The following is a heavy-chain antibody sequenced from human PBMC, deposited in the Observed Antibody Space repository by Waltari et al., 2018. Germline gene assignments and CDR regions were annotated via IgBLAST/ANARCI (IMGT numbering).Heavy chain of an antibody. D-gene: IGHD3-3*01. CDR2: IYYTGTT. J-gene: IGHJ4*02. V-gene: IGHV4-39*01. CDR1: GASLDNTTHY. CDR3: ARHINFWSGYYFDS. Sequence: QLQLQESGPQLVKPSETLSLTCTVSGASLDNTTHYWGWVRQPPGKGLDGIGSIYYTGTTSYNPSLKSRMTISADTSKTQFSLRLSSVTAADTAVYYCARHINFWSGYYFDSWGQGTLVTVSS.